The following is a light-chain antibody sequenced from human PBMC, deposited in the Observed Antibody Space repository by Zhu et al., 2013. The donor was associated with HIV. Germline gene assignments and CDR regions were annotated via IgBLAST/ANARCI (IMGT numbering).Light chain of an antibody. CDR3: QHYSDYST. Sequence: DIQMTQSPSTLSASVGDRVTITCRASQSISSWLAWYQQKPGKAPNLLIYDASTLESGVPSRFSGSGSGTEFTLTISGLQPDDFATYYCQHYSDYSTFGQGTKVEIK. CDR2: DAS. CDR1: QSISSW. J-gene: IGKJ1*01. V-gene: IGKV1-5*01.